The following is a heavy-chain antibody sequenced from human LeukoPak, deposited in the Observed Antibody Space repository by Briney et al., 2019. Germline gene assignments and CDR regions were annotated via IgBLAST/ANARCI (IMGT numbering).Heavy chain of an antibody. CDR2: IYSGGST. D-gene: IGHD6-13*01. J-gene: IGHJ4*02. V-gene: IGHV3-53*01. CDR3: AKPLRGMEDFDY. CDR1: GFTVSSNY. Sequence: PGGSLRLSCAASGFTVSSNYMSWVRQAPGKGLEWVSVIYSGGSTYYADSVKGRFTISRDNSKNTLYLQMNSLRAEDTAVYYCAKPLRGMEDFDYWGQGTLVTVSS.